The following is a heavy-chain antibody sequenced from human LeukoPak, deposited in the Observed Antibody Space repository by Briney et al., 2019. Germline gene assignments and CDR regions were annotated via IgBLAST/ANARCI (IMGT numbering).Heavy chain of an antibody. CDR2: ISYSGST. Sequence: SETLSLTCTVSGGSITSYYWSWIRQPPGKGLEWIGYISYSGSTNYNPSLKSRVTISLDTSKNQLSLKLSSVTAADTAVYYCASGGYCSSTKCYPNWFDPWGQGTLVTVSS. V-gene: IGHV4-59*01. CDR1: GGSITSYY. D-gene: IGHD2-2*01. J-gene: IGHJ5*02. CDR3: ASGGYCSSTKCYPNWFDP.